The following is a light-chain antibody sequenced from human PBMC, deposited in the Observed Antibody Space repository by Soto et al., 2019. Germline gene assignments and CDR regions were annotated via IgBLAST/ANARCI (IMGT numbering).Light chain of an antibody. CDR1: QSVSTS. V-gene: IGKV3-11*01. CDR2: DAS. Sequence: EIVLTQSPATLSLSPGERATLSCRASQSVSTSLAWYQQKPGQAPRLLIYDASNRATDIPVRFSGSGSGTDFTLTISSLEPEDFAVYYCQQRSNWPSTFGQGTKLKIK. J-gene: IGKJ2*01. CDR3: QQRSNWPST.